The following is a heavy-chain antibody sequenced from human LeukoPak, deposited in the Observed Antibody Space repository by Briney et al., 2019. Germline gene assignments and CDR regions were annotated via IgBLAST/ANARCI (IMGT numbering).Heavy chain of an antibody. CDR3: ARLVRGYYYMDV. CDR2: INPNSGGT. V-gene: IGHV1-2*02. J-gene: IGHJ6*03. Sequence: ASVKVSCKASGYTFTSYDINWVRQATGQGLEWMGWINPNSGGTNYAQKFQGRVTMTRDTSISTAYMELSRLRSDDTAVYYCARLVRGYYYMDVWGKGTTVTVSS. CDR1: GYTFTSYD. D-gene: IGHD3-10*02.